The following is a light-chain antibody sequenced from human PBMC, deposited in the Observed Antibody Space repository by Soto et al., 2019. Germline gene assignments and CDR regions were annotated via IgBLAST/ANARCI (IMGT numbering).Light chain of an antibody. CDR3: QQYYSTPLT. Sequence: QMTQSPSSLSASVGDRITITCRASRDIGSDLSWYQQKPGKAPKLLIYAASNLQSGVPSRFSGSGSGTDFTLTISSLQAEDVAVYYCQQYYSTPLTFGGGTKVDIK. CDR1: RDIGSD. V-gene: IGKV1-39*01. CDR2: AAS. J-gene: IGKJ4*01.